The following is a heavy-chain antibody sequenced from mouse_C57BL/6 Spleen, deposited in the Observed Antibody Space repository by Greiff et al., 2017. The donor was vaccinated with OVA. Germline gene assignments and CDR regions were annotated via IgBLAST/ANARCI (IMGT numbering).Heavy chain of an antibody. CDR3: ARSGYYGSSCHAWFAY. CDR1: GYTFTSYW. V-gene: IGHV1-69*01. CDR2: IDPSDSST. J-gene: IGHJ3*01. D-gene: IGHD1-1*01. Sequence: VHLQQPGAELVMPGASVKLSCKASGYTFTSYWMNWVKQRPGQGLEWIGDIDPSDSSTNYNQKFKGKSTLTVDTSSSNAYMQLSSLTSEDSSVYYCARSGYYGSSCHAWFAYWGQGTLVTVSA.